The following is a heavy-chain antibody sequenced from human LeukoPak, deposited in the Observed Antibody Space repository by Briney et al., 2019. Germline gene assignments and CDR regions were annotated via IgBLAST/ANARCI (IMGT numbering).Heavy chain of an antibody. V-gene: IGHV3-66*01. Sequence: GGSLRLSCAASGFTVSSNYMSWVRQAPGKGLEWVSVIYSGGSTYYADSVKGRFTISRDNAKNSLYLQMNGLRAEDTAVYYCAKWGYRYNWFDPWGQGTLVTVSS. CDR2: IYSGGST. CDR3: AKWGYRYNWFDP. CDR1: GFTVSSNY. D-gene: IGHD2-2*02. J-gene: IGHJ5*02.